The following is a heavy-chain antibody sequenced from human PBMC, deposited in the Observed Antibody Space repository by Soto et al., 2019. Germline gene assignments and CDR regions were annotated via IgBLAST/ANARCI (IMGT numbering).Heavy chain of an antibody. CDR3: ARVVPPVDFWSGYLIDY. CDR1: GGSISSYY. Sequence: SETLSLTCTVSGGSISSYYWSWIRQPPGKGLEWIGYIYYSGSTNYNPSLKSRVTISVDTSKNQFSLKLSSVTAADTAVYYCARVVPPVDFWSGYLIDYWGQGTLVTVSS. V-gene: IGHV4-59*08. CDR2: IYYSGST. D-gene: IGHD3-3*01. J-gene: IGHJ4*02.